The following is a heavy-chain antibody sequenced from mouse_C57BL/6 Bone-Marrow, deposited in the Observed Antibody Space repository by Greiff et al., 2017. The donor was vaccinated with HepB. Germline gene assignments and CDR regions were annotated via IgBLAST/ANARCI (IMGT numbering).Heavy chain of an antibody. J-gene: IGHJ3*01. Sequence: EVKLMESGPGLVKPSQSLSLTCSVTGYSITSGYYWNWIRQFPGNKLEWMGYISYDGSNNYNPSLKNRISITRDTSKNQFFLKLNSVTTEDTATYYCARSYGYDAWFAYWGQGTLVTVSA. CDR1: GYSITSGYY. D-gene: IGHD2-2*01. CDR3: ARSYGYDAWFAY. CDR2: ISYDGSN. V-gene: IGHV3-6*01.